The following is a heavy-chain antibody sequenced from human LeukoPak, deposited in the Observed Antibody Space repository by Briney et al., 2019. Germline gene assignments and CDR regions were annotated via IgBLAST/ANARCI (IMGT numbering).Heavy chain of an antibody. V-gene: IGHV4-59*01. J-gene: IGHJ3*02. CDR1: GGSISSYY. D-gene: IGHD5-18*01. Sequence: SETLSLTCTVSGGSISSYYWSWIRQPPGKGLEWIGYIYYSGSTSYNPSLKSRVTISVDTSKNQFSLKLSSVTAADTAVYYCAREDTAKDAFDIWGQGTMVTVSS. CDR2: IYYSGST. CDR3: AREDTAKDAFDI.